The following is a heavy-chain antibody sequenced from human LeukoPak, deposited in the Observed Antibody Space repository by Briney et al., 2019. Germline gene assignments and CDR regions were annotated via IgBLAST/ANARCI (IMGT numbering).Heavy chain of an antibody. Sequence: ASVKVSCKGSGYTFTSYGISWVRQAPGQGLEWMGWISAYNRNTNYAQKLQGRVTMTTDTSTSTAYMELRSLTSDDTDVYYCARDTRVVPAAMHGYWGQGTLVTVSS. V-gene: IGHV1-18*01. D-gene: IGHD2-2*01. CDR3: ARDTRVVPAAMHGY. CDR1: GYTFTSYG. CDR2: ISAYNRNT. J-gene: IGHJ4*02.